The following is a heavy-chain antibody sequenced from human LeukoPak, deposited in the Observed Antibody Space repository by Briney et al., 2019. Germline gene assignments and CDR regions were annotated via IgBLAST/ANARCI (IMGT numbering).Heavy chain of an antibody. V-gene: IGHV4-59*01. CDR1: GGSINNYY. CDR3: ARGGWSLDC. Sequence: PSETLSLTCTVSGGSINNYYWSWIRQPPGRAPEWVGYIYYTGSTNYNPSLESRVTISVDTSKNQFSLNLYSVTAADTAVYYCARGGWSLDCWGQGTLVTVSS. D-gene: IGHD6-19*01. J-gene: IGHJ4*02. CDR2: IYYTGST.